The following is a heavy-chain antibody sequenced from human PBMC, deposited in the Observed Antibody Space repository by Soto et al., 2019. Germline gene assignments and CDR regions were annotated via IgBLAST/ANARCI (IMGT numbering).Heavy chain of an antibody. CDR3: ARGIAATGKSPLDY. V-gene: IGHV3-30*03. Sequence: QVQLVESGGGVVQPGRSLRLSCAASEFSFSSYGMHWVRQAPGKGLEWVAVISYDGSNKYYADSVKGRFTISRDNSKNTLFLHMNSLRPEDAAVYYCARGIAATGKSPLDYWGQGTLITVSS. D-gene: IGHD6-13*01. CDR2: ISYDGSNK. CDR1: EFSFSSYG. J-gene: IGHJ4*02.